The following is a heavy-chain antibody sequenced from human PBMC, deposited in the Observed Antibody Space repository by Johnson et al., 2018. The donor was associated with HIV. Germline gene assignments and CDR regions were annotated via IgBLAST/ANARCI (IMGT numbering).Heavy chain of an antibody. D-gene: IGHD2-21*01. CDR2: ISGSGDST. CDR1: GFTFSNFG. V-gene: IGHV3-23*04. CDR3: AKGEGYCGGDCLDAFDI. Sequence: VQLVESGGGVVQPGRSLRLSCAASGFTFSNFGMHWVRQAPGKGLEWVSAISGSGDSTYYADSVKGRFTISRDNSKNTLYLQMNSLRAEDTAVYYCAKGEGYCGGDCLDAFDIWGQGTMVTVSS. J-gene: IGHJ3*02.